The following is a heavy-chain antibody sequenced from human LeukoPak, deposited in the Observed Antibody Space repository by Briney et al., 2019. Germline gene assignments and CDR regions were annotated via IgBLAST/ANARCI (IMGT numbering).Heavy chain of an antibody. V-gene: IGHV1-8*01. D-gene: IGHD2-21*01. J-gene: IGHJ4*02. CDR2: MNPNNGNT. CDR3: VRGGRAYSLDY. CDR1: GFTFTSYD. Sequence: ASVKVSCKASGFTFTSYDINWVRQASGQGLEWMGWMNPNNGNTGYAQKFQGRVTMTRDTSISTAYMELRGLRSEDTAVYYCVRGGRAYSLDYWGQGTLVTVSS.